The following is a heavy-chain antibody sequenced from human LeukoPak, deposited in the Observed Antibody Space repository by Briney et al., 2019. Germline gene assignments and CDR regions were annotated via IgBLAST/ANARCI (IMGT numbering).Heavy chain of an antibody. CDR1: GFTFDDYG. CDR3: ARDRPYDSSGYYYYYFDY. D-gene: IGHD3-22*01. Sequence: GGSLRLSCAASGFTFDDYGMSCVRQAPGKGLEWVSGINWNGGSTGYADSVKGRFTISRDNAKNSLYLQMNSLRAEDTALYYCARDRPYDSSGYYYYYFDYWGQGTLVTVSS. V-gene: IGHV3-20*04. J-gene: IGHJ4*02. CDR2: INWNGGST.